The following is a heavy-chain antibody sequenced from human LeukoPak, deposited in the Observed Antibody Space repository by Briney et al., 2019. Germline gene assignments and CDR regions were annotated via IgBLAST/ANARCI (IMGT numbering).Heavy chain of an antibody. CDR2: IYYSGRT. D-gene: IGHD2-2*01. Sequence: SETLSLTCSVSGASVSSTYYYWGWLRQPPGKGLEWIGSIYYSGRTFYNPSLKSRVSISVDTSKNQFSLTLNSVTAADTAVYYCAREEYCSSTSCYVEIDPWGQGTLVTVSS. CDR1: GASVSSTYYY. J-gene: IGHJ5*02. CDR3: AREEYCSSTSCYVEIDP. V-gene: IGHV4-39*07.